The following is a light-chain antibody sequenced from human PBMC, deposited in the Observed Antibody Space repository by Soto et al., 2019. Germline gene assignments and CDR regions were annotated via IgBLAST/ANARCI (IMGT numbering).Light chain of an antibody. CDR3: QQLNSYPLT. CDR2: AAS. CDR1: QGIRND. J-gene: IGKJ4*01. Sequence: IQISQSPSSLSSFLINRVAMTLRASQGIRNDLGWYQQKPGKAPKLLIYAASTLQSGVPSRFSGSGSGTEFTLTISSLQPEDFATYYCQQLNSYPLTFGGGTKVDIK. V-gene: IGKV1-17*01.